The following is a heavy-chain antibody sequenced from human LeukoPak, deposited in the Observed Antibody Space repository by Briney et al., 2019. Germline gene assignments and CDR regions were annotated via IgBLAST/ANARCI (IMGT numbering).Heavy chain of an antibody. J-gene: IGHJ4*02. V-gene: IGHV4-4*07. CDR3: ARENSGSYREFDY. CDR1: GGSISSYY. Sequence: SETLSLTCTVSGGSISSYYWGWIRQPAGKGLEWIGRIYTSGSTNYNASLKSGASMSVRTSKHQFSLKLSSVTAAATAVFYCARENSGSYREFDYWGEGTLVTVSS. D-gene: IGHD1-26*01. CDR2: IYTSGST.